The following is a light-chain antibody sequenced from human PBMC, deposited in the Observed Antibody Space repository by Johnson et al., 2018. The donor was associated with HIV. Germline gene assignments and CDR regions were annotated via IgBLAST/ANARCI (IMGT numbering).Light chain of an antibody. J-gene: IGLJ1*01. CDR3: GTWDNSLNTGAV. CDR1: SSNIGNNY. V-gene: IGLV1-51*02. Sequence: QSVLTQPPSVSAAPGQKVTISCSGSSSNIGNNYVSWYQQLPGTAPKLLIYENNKRPSRIPDRFSGSKSGTSATLGITGLQTGDEADYYCGTWDNSLNTGAVFGPGTKVTVL. CDR2: ENN.